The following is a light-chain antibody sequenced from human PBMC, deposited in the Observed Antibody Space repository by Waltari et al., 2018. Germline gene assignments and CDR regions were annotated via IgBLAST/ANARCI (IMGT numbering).Light chain of an antibody. V-gene: IGLV2-14*03. Sequence: QSALTQPASVSGSPGPSITISCTGTSSDLGSYNYVSWYQQHPGKAPKLIIYDVTHRPSGVSNRFSGSKSGNTASLTISGLQAEDEADYYCSSYMDSTTLELFGGGTSLTVL. CDR3: SSYMDSTTLEL. CDR1: SSDLGSYNY. CDR2: DVT. J-gene: IGLJ2*01.